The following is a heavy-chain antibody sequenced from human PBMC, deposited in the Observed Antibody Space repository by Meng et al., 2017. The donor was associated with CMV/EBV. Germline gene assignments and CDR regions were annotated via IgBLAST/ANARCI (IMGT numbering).Heavy chain of an antibody. CDR1: GYTFTGYY. V-gene: IGHV1-2*02. CDR2: INPNSGGT. Sequence: VSCKASGYTFTGYYMLWVRQAPGQGLEWMGWINPNSGGTNYAQKFQGRVTMTRDTSISTAYMELSRLRSDDTAVYYCASGRGSYCSSTSCSGVRYYYYGMDVWGQGTTVTVSS. D-gene: IGHD2-2*01. CDR3: ASGRGSYCSSTSCSGVRYYYYGMDV. J-gene: IGHJ6*02.